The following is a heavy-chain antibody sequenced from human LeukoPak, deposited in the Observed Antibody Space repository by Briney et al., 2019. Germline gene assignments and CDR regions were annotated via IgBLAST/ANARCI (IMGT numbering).Heavy chain of an antibody. CDR2: ISSSARTI. CDR1: GFSLSSYE. CDR3: ARCSNSYDTGGYYRCPLDY. D-gene: IGHD3-22*01. V-gene: IGHV3-48*03. Sequence: GGSLRLSCAASGFSLSSYEMTWVRQAPGKGPEWVSSISSSARTIYYADSVKGRFTISRDNAKNSLYLQMNSLRAEDTAVYYCARCSNSYDTGGYYRCPLDYWGQGTLVTVSS. J-gene: IGHJ4*02.